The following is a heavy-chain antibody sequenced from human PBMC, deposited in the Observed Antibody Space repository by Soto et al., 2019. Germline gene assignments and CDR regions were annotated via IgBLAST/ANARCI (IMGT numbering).Heavy chain of an antibody. CDR2: ITESARSK. CDR3: VKDPYGGSAWDYYYGMDV. Sequence: GGSLRLSCAASGFPFSTYAVAWVRQAPGKGLKWVAHITESARSKKYAESVKGRFTISRKNSKKTLNLKMSSQKAKNTAVNNGVKDPYGGSAWDYYYGMDVWGQGTTVTVSS. V-gene: IGHV3-23*01. J-gene: IGHJ6*02. D-gene: IGHD4-17*01. CDR1: GFPFSTYA.